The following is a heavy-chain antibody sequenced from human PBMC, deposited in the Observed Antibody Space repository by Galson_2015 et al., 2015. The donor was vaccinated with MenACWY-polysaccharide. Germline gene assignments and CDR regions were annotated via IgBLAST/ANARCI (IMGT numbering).Heavy chain of an antibody. CDR2: INRDGSNT. CDR3: AVHCSSTSCYSPLSRL. Sequence: SLRLSCAASGYTFNTHWMHWVRHAPGKGLMWVSRINRDGSNTDYADSVKGRFTISRDNAKNTLYLQMNSLRAEDTAVYYCAVHCSSTSCYSPLSRLWGQGTMVTVSS. V-gene: IGHV3-74*01. CDR1: GYTFNTHW. D-gene: IGHD2-2*01. J-gene: IGHJ3*01.